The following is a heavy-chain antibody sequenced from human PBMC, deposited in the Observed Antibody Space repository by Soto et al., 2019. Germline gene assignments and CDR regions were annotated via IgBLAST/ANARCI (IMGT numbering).Heavy chain of an antibody. CDR1: GGSISGWY. V-gene: IGHV4-4*07. CDR2: IHTSGTT. Sequence: QVQLQESGPGLVKSSETLSLTCTVSGGSISGWYWSWIRQPAGKGLEWIGRIHTSGTTSYNPSLKSRLTLSVDTSKNQFSLNLTSVTAADTAVYYCAKVRAITSTGGAYFDYWGQGTLVTVSS. CDR3: AKVRAITSTGGAYFDY. D-gene: IGHD7-27*01. J-gene: IGHJ4*02.